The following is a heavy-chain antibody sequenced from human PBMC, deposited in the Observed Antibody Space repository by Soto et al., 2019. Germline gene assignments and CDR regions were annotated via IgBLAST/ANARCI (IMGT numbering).Heavy chain of an antibody. CDR2: ISSSSSYI. Sequence: EVQLVESGGGLVKPGGSLRLSCAASGFTFSSYSMNWVRQAPGKGLEWVSSISSSSSYIYYADSVKGRFTISRDNAKKSVDLLMNSLRAEDTVVYYWARVDIVLMVYAIGNVDYWGQGTLVTVSS. J-gene: IGHJ4*02. V-gene: IGHV3-21*01. CDR1: GFTFSSYS. CDR3: ARVDIVLMVYAIGNVDY. D-gene: IGHD2-8*01.